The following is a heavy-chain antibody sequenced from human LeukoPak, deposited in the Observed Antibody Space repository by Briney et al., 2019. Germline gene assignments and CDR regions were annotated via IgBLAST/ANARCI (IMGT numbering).Heavy chain of an antibody. CDR2: ISSNGGST. V-gene: IGHV3-64*01. CDR3: ARDAGRSYYGILTGYSDLDY. Sequence: PGGSLRLSCAASGFTFSSYAMHWVRQAPGKGLEYVSAISSNGGSTYYANSVKGRFTISRDNSKNTLYLQMGSLRAEDMAVYYCARDAGRSYYGILTGYSDLDYWGQGTLVTVSS. CDR1: GFTFSSYA. J-gene: IGHJ4*02. D-gene: IGHD3-9*01.